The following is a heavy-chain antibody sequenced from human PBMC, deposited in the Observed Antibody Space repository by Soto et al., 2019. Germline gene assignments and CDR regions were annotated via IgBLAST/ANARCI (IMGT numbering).Heavy chain of an antibody. Sequence: QVQLQQWGAGLLKPSETLSLTCAVYGGSFSGYYWSWIRQPPGKGLEWIGEINHSGSTNYNPSLKSRVTISVDTSKNPFSLKLSSVTAADTAVYYCARRPFTIFGVVRFDPWGQGTLVTVSS. J-gene: IGHJ5*02. CDR1: GGSFSGYY. D-gene: IGHD3-3*01. CDR2: INHSGST. CDR3: ARRPFTIFGVVRFDP. V-gene: IGHV4-34*01.